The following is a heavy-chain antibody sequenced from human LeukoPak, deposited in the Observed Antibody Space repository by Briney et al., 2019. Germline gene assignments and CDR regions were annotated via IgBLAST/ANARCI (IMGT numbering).Heavy chain of an antibody. J-gene: IGHJ4*02. Sequence: GGSLRLSCAVSGFTFSTYAMNWVRQAPGKGLEWVSFITTSSSTIYYADSVKGRFTVSRDNSKDTVSLQLNSLRAEDTAVYYCARGSGAAAGAFDYWGQGTLVTVPS. CDR2: ITTSSSTI. D-gene: IGHD6-13*01. CDR3: ARGSGAAAGAFDY. V-gene: IGHV3-48*01. CDR1: GFTFSTYA.